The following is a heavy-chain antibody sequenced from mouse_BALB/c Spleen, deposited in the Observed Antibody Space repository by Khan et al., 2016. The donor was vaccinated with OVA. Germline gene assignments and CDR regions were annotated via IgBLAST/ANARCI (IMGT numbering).Heavy chain of an antibody. CDR1: GYTLTSYW. D-gene: IGHD1-1*01. CDR3: ARLRINFDY. Sequence: QVQLQQPGAELVNPGASVNLSCKASGYTLTSYWMHWVKQRPGQGLEWIGEINPSNGRTNYNEKFKSKATLTLDKSSSTAYMQLSSPTSEDSAVYYCARLRINFDYWGQGTTLTGSS. V-gene: IGHV1S81*02. CDR2: INPSNGRT. J-gene: IGHJ2*01.